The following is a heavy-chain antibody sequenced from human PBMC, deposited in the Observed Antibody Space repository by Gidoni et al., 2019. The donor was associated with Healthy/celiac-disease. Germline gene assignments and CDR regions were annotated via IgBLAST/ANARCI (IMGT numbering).Heavy chain of an antibody. V-gene: IGHV4-34*01. CDR1: GGSFSVYY. J-gene: IGHJ5*02. Sequence: QVQLQQWGAGLLKPSETLSLTCAVYGGSFSVYYWSWIRQPPGKGLEWIGEINHSVSTNYNPSLKSLVTISVDTSKNQFSLKLSSVTAADTAVYYCARGRSLRFLEWYVRWFDPWGQGTLVTVSS. CDR3: ARGRSLRFLEWYVRWFDP. CDR2: INHSVST. D-gene: IGHD3-3*01.